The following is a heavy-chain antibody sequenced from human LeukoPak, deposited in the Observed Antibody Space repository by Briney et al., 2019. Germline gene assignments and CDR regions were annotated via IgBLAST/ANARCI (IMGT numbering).Heavy chain of an antibody. J-gene: IGHJ4*02. D-gene: IGHD3-10*01. CDR2: ISAYNGNT. Sequence: ASVKVSCKASGYTFTSYGISWVRQAPGQGLEWMGWISAYNGNTNYAQKLQGRVTMTTDTSTSTAYMELRSLRSDDTAVYYCARWPGPRWFRDYYFDYGRQVPRGTAYS. V-gene: IGHV1-18*01. CDR1: GYTFTSYG. CDR3: ARWPGPRWFRDYYFDY.